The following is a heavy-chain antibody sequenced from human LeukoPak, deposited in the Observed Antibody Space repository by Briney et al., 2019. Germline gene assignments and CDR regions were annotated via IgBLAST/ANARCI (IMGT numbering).Heavy chain of an antibody. CDR3: AKGRIAVAGRGEGYFQH. Sequence: GGSLRLSCAASGFTVSSNYMSWVRQAPGKGLEWVSVIYSGGSTYYADSVKGRFTISRDNSKNTLYLQMNSLRVEDTAVYYCAKGRIAVAGRGEGYFQHWGQGTLVTVSS. CDR2: IYSGGST. CDR1: GFTVSSNY. D-gene: IGHD6-19*01. J-gene: IGHJ1*01. V-gene: IGHV3-53*01.